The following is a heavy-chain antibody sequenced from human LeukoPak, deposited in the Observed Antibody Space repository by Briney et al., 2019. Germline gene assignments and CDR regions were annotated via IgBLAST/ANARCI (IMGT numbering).Heavy chain of an antibody. CDR1: GFTFDDYV. V-gene: IGHV3-43*02. CDR2: ISGDGDTT. D-gene: IGHD2-2*01. J-gene: IGHJ5*02. Sequence: GGSLRLSCAASGFTFDDYVMHWVRQAPGKGPEWVSLISGDGDTTYYADSVKGRFTTSRDNSKNSLYLQMNSLKNEDTALYYCAXDRDCSITSCYPDWFDPWGQGTLVTVSS. CDR3: AXDRDCSITSCYPDWFDP.